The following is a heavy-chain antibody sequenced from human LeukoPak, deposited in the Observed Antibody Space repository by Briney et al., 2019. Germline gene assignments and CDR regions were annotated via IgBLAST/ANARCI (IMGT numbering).Heavy chain of an antibody. CDR2: IYYSGST. CDR1: GGSISSGDHY. Sequence: PSETLSLTCTVSGGSISSGDHYWSWIRQPPGKGLEWIGYIYYSGSTYYNPSLKSRVTISVDTSKNQFSLKLSSVTAADTAVYYCARWGHESDYPFDYWGQGTLVTVSS. J-gene: IGHJ4*02. D-gene: IGHD4-17*01. CDR3: ARWGHESDYPFDY. V-gene: IGHV4-30-4*01.